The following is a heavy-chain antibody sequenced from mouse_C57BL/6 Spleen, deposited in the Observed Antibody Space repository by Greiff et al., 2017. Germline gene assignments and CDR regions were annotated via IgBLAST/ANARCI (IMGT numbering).Heavy chain of an antibody. CDR3: ARTMAGGNGRNYFDV. J-gene: IGHJ1*03. CDR2: IDPHGGGT. D-gene: IGHD2-3*01. Sequence: VQLQQPGAELVKPGASVKLSCKASGYTFTSYWMHWVKQRPGRGLEWIGRIDPHGGGTKYNEKFKSKATLTVGIPSCTAYMQMRRLISADAAVDYCARTMAGGNGRNYFDVRGTGTTVADTS. V-gene: IGHV1-72*01. CDR1: GYTFTSYW.